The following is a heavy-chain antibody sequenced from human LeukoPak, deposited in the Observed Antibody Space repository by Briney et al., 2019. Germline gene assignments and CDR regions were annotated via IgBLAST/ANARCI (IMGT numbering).Heavy chain of an antibody. V-gene: IGHV4-59*01. CDR1: GGSISSYY. Sequence: SETLSLTCTVSGGSISSYYWSWIRQPPGKGLEWIGYIYYSGSTNYNASLKSRVTISVDTYQNQFSLKLSSVTAADTAVYYCAREVPSYSGSYYPYYYYYMDVWGKGTTVTVSS. CDR3: AREVPSYSGSYYPYYYYYMDV. D-gene: IGHD1-26*01. CDR2: IYYSGST. J-gene: IGHJ6*03.